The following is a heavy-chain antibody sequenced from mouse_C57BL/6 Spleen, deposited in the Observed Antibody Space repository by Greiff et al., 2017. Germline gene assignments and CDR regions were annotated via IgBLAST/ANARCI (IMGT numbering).Heavy chain of an antibody. CDR3: ARNYGYGSSYWYFDG. CDR1: GFSLTSYG. J-gene: IGHJ1*03. Sequence: VQGVESGPGLVQPSQSLSITCTVSGFSLTSYGVHWVRQSPGKGLEWLGVIWSGGSTDYNAAFISRLSISKDNSKSQVFFKMNSLQADDTAIYYCARNYGYGSSYWYFDGWGTGTTVTVSS. V-gene: IGHV2-2*01. CDR2: IWSGGST. D-gene: IGHD1-1*01.